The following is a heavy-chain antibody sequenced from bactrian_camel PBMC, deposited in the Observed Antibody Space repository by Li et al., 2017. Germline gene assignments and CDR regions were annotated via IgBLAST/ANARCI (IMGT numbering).Heavy chain of an antibody. J-gene: IGHJ6*01. CDR3: AAGSNGEGGMWCSDFGY. V-gene: IGHV3S1*01. CDR1: GYTFSKYW. Sequence: HVQLVESGGGLVQAGGSLSLSCAASGYTFSKYWMYWVRQAPGKGLEWVSSINSDGGTTDFADSMKGRFTVSRDNAKNTLYLQMNSLKPEDTAMYYCAAGSNGEGGMWCSDFGYWGQGTQVTVS. CDR2: INSDGGTT. D-gene: IGHD3*01.